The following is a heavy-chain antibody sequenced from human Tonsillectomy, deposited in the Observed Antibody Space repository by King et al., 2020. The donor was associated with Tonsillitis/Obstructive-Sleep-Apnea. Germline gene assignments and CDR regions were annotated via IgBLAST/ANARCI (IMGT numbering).Heavy chain of an antibody. V-gene: IGHV4-31*01. Sequence: VQLQESGPGLVKPSQTLSLTCTVSGGSISSGGYYWNWIRQHPGKGLEWIGYIYYSGSTYYNPSLKSLVTISVDTSKNQFSLKLSSVTAADTAVYYCAGGYYDFWSGYSEPYYYYMDVWGKGTTVTVSS. D-gene: IGHD3-3*01. CDR1: GGSISSGGYY. CDR3: AGGYYDFWSGYSEPYYYYMDV. CDR2: IYYSGST. J-gene: IGHJ6*03.